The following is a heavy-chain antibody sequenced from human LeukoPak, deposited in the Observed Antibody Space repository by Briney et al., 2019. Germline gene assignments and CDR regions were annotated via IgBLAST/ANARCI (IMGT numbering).Heavy chain of an antibody. CDR1: GYTFTTYA. Sequence: ASVKVSCKASGYTFTTYAITWVRQAPGQGLEWMGWISSYNGNTIYAQKLQGRVTMTTDTSTTTAYMELRSLRAEDTAVYYCARAGGYASSWAYWGQGTLVTVSS. D-gene: IGHD5-12*01. CDR3: ARAGGYASSWAY. CDR2: ISSYNGNT. J-gene: IGHJ4*02. V-gene: IGHV1-18*01.